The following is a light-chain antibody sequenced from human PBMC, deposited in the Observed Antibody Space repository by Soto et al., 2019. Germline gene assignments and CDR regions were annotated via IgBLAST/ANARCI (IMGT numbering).Light chain of an antibody. CDR1: SGHSNYA. CDR3: QTWGTGKIV. V-gene: IGLV4-69*01. CDR2: VNSDGSH. J-gene: IGLJ1*01. Sequence: QSVLTQSPSASASLGDSVKLTCTLSSGHSNYAIAWHQQQPEKGPRYLMKVNSDGSHRTGDGIPYRFSGSSSGAPRYLTISSLQSEHESYYYRQTWGTGKIVFGTGTQLTV.